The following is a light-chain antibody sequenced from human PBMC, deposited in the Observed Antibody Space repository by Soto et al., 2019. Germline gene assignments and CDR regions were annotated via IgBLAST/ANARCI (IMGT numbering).Light chain of an antibody. J-gene: IGKJ2*01. Sequence: IQMTQSPSSLSASVGDRVIITCRSDHSINNYLNWYQQRPGKVPKLLIYAASTLQSGVPSRFSSSGSGRVFTLTINSLQPEDFATYYCQQSYSTLGTFGRGTRVEI. CDR1: HSINNY. CDR2: AAS. CDR3: QQSYSTLGT. V-gene: IGKV1-39*01.